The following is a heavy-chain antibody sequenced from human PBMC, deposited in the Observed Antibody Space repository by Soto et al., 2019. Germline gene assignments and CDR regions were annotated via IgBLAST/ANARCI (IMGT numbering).Heavy chain of an antibody. CDR3: AKQGDYDGLFEY. Sequence: QVQLVESGGGVVQPGTSLRLSCAASGFTFSSYGMHWVRQAPGKGLEWVAVVSYDGRNKYYADAVRGRFTISRDNSESTLDLQMNSLGAEDTAVYYCAKQGDYDGLFEYWGRGTLVTVSS. CDR1: GFTFSSYG. J-gene: IGHJ4*02. V-gene: IGHV3-30*18. CDR2: VSYDGRNK. D-gene: IGHD4-17*01.